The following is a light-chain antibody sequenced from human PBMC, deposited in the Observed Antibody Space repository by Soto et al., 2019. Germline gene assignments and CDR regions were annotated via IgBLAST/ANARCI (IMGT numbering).Light chain of an antibody. Sequence: QSVLTQPPSVSAAAGQKITISCSGGWSNIGPNSVSWYRQLPRTAPKLLIYDNDKRPSGIPDRFSGSKSGTSATLDITGLQAGDEADYYCGAWDRSLKTYCFGTGTKVTVL. CDR3: GAWDRSLKTYC. J-gene: IGLJ1*01. CDR2: DND. CDR1: WSNIGPNS. V-gene: IGLV1-51*01.